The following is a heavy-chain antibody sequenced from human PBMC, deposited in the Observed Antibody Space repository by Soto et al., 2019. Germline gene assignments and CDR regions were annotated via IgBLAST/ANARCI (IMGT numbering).Heavy chain of an antibody. J-gene: IGHJ4*02. CDR1: GFTFNNYV. Sequence: GGFLRLSCAASGFTFNNYVMSWVRQAPGKGLEWVSGISSTGGGTYYADPVKGRFTISRDNSKNTLYLQMNNLRAGDTALYYCAKGHDIVVVPTVDYWGQGALVTVSS. V-gene: IGHV3-23*01. CDR2: ISSTGGGT. CDR3: AKGHDIVVVPTVDY. D-gene: IGHD2-15*01.